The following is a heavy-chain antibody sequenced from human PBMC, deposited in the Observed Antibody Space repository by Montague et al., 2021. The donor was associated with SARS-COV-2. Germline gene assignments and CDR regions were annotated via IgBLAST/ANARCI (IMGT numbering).Heavy chain of an antibody. V-gene: IGHV3-48*03. CDR2: ISSSGSTL. J-gene: IGHJ4*02. Sequence: SLRPSCAASGFTFSSYEMNWVCQAPGKGLEWVSYISSSGSTLYHADSVRGRFTISRDNARDSVYLQMNSLRAEDTAVYYCAREEDSYGSGTLDYWGQGTLVTVSS. D-gene: IGHD3-10*01. CDR3: AREEDSYGSGTLDY. CDR1: GFTFSSYE.